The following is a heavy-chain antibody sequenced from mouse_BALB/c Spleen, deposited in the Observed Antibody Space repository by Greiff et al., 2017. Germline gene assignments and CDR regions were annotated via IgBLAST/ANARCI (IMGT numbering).Heavy chain of an antibody. CDR3: ARGGLRLMDY. D-gene: IGHD3-1*01. CDR1: GYAFTNYL. J-gene: IGHJ2*01. CDR2: INPGSGGT. Sequence: QVQLQQSGAELVRPGTSVKVSCKASGYAFTNYLIEWVKQRPGQGLEWIGVINPGSGGTNYNEKFKGKATLTADKSSSTVYMQLSSLTSDDSAVYFCARGGLRLMDYWGQGTTLTVSS. V-gene: IGHV1-54*01.